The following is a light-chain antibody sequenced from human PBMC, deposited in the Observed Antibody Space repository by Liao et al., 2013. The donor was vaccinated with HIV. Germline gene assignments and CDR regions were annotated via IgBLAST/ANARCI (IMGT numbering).Light chain of an antibody. CDR2: KDI. CDR3: QSADSGGTSEP. CDR1: ALPNQY. V-gene: IGLV3-25*03. J-gene: IGLJ2*01. Sequence: SYELTQPPSVSVSPGQTARITCSGDALPNQYAYWYQQKPGQAPVLVIYKDIERPSGIPERFSGSSSGTTATLTISGVQAEDEADYYCQSADSGGTSEPFGGGTRLTVL.